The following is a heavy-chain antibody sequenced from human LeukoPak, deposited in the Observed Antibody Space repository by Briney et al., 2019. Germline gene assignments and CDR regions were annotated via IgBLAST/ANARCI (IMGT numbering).Heavy chain of an antibody. CDR1: GYTFTGYY. Sequence: ASVKVSCKASGYTFTGYYLHWVRQAPGQGLEWMGWINLSGGTNYAQKFQGRVTMTRDTSISTAYMELSRLRSDDTAVYCCAIDQRSCSGGSFNPGWIAAWGQARLVTVSS. CDR3: AIDQRSCSGGSFNPGWIAA. J-gene: IGHJ4*02. CDR2: INLSGGT. D-gene: IGHD2-15*01. V-gene: IGHV1-2*02.